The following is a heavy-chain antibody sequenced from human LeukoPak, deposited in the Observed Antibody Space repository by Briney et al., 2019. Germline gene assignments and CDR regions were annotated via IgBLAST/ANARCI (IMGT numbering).Heavy chain of an antibody. CDR3: SRDRGISGE. CDR1: GFTVSSDY. J-gene: IGHJ4*02. CDR2: IYSGSDA. Sequence: GGSLRLSCAASGFTVSSDYMSWVRQAPGKGLEWVSIIYSGSDAYYADSVKGRFTISRDNSKNTVYLQMESLRVEDTAVYYCSRDRGISGEWGQGTLVTVSS. V-gene: IGHV3-66*01. D-gene: IGHD1-14*01.